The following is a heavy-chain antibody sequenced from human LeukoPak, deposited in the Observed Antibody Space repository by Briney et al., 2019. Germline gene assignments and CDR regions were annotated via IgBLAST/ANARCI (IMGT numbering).Heavy chain of an antibody. CDR2: ISGSGDAT. J-gene: IGHJ5*02. Sequence: GGSLRPSCVASGFTFTSYGMSWVRQAPGKRLEWVSGISGSGDATYYADSVKSRFTISRDNSKNTLYLQMNSLRAEETAVYYCAKLRGLSSSSENNWFDPWGQGTLVTVSS. V-gene: IGHV3-23*01. CDR1: GFTFTSYG. D-gene: IGHD6-6*01. CDR3: AKLRGLSSSSENNWFDP.